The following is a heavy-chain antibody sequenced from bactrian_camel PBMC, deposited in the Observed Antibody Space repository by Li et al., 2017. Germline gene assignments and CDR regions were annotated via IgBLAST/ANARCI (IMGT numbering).Heavy chain of an antibody. J-gene: IGHJ4*01. D-gene: IGHD2*01. V-gene: IGHV3S53*01. CDR1: GSRTRW. CDR3: ATGLFRGSADPGLSRSEYMY. CDR2: IVSDGST. Sequence: HVQLVESGGGAVEAGGSLRLSCTISGSRTRWMGWFREAPGKEREGVAAIVSDGSTEYADSVKTRFTISRDNAKNIAYLQMNSLKPEDTAMYHCATGLFRGSADPGLSRSEYMYWGQGTQVTVS.